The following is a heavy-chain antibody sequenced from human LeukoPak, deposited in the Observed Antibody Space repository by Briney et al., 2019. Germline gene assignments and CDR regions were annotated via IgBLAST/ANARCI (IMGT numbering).Heavy chain of an antibody. CDR3: ASAEPRGIIWYPY. CDR1: GASISSNNW. J-gene: IGHJ4*02. V-gene: IGHV4-4*02. Sequence: SGTLSLTCAVSGASISSNNWWWSWVRQPPGKGLEWIGEIYHSGSTNYNPSLKSRVTMSVDKSKNQFSLKLSSVTAADMAVYYCASAEPRGIIWYPYWGQGTLVTVSS. CDR2: IYHSGST. D-gene: IGHD6-13*01.